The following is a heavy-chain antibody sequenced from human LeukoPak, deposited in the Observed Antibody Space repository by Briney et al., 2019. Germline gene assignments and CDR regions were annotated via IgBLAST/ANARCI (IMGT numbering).Heavy chain of an antibody. J-gene: IGHJ2*01. V-gene: IGHV1-24*01. CDR3: ATDGFSSGYSGVWYFDL. CDR1: GYTLTELS. Sequence: GASVKVSCKVSGYTLTELSMHWVRQAPGKGLEWMGGFDPEDGETIYAQKFQGRVTMTEDTSTDTAYMELSSLRSEDTAVYCCATDGFSSGYSGVWYFDLWGRGTLVTVSS. D-gene: IGHD3-22*01. CDR2: FDPEDGET.